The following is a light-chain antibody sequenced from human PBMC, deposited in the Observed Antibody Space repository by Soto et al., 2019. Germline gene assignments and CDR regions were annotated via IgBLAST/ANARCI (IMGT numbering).Light chain of an antibody. CDR3: SSYTSTSLYV. CDR1: SSDVGGYNS. Sequence: QSALTQPASVSGSPGQSITISCTGTSSDVGGYNSVSWYQPHPGKAPKLMIYEVSNRPSGVSNRFSGSKSGNAASLTISGPQAEDEADYYCSSYTSTSLYVFGTGT. CDR2: EVS. V-gene: IGLV2-14*01. J-gene: IGLJ1*01.